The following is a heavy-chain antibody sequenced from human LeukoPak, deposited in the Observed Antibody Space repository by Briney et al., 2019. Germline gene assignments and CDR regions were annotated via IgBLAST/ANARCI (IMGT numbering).Heavy chain of an antibody. J-gene: IGHJ4*02. V-gene: IGHV4-4*02. D-gene: IGHD3/OR15-3a*01. CDR3: ARGIVGSRDFYFRYYFDY. CDR1: GDSISGNNG. Sequence: ASGTLSLTCDVSGDSISGNNGWTWVRQPPGKGLEWIGEIYHSGSTVYNPSLKSRVTVSVDTSKNEFSLKLSSVTAADTAVYFCARGIVGSRDFYFRYYFDYWGQGTLVTVSS. CDR2: IYHSGST.